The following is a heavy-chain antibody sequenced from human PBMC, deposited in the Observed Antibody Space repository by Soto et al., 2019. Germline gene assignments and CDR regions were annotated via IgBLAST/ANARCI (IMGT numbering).Heavy chain of an antibody. CDR3: AKDQAGIVGALDY. Sequence: GGSLRLSCAASGFTFNNYAMGWVRQSPGKGLEWVSTISDIGGSTYYADSVKGRFTISRDNSRDTLFVQMNNLRAEDTAVYYCAKDQAGIVGALDYWGQGTLVTVSS. CDR1: GFTFNNYA. D-gene: IGHD1-26*01. CDR2: ISDIGGST. J-gene: IGHJ4*02. V-gene: IGHV3-23*01.